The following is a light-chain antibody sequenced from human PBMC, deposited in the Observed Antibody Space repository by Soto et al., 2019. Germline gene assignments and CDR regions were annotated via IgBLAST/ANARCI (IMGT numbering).Light chain of an antibody. CDR3: SSYTTSSTLGV. V-gene: IGLV2-14*01. Sequence: QSVLTQPASVSGSPGQSITISFTGTSSDVAIYNYVSWYQQHPGKAPKLMIYDVSYRPSGVSNRFSGSKSGNTASLTISGLQAEDEADYYCSSYTTSSTLGVFGTGTKVTVL. CDR2: DVS. J-gene: IGLJ1*01. CDR1: SSDVAIYNY.